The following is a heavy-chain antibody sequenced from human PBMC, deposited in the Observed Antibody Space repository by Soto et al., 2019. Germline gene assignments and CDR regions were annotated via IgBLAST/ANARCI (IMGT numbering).Heavy chain of an antibody. CDR3: ARASAALRYFDWLPTKTSSYFDY. Sequence: ASVKVSCKASGYTFTSYGISWVRQAPGQGLEWMGWISAYNGNTNYAQKLQGRVTMTTDTSTSTAYRELRSLRSDDTAVYYWARASAALRYFDWLPTKTSSYFDYGGREPRVTFSS. D-gene: IGHD3-9*01. CDR2: ISAYNGNT. J-gene: IGHJ4*02. V-gene: IGHV1-18*04. CDR1: GYTFTSYG.